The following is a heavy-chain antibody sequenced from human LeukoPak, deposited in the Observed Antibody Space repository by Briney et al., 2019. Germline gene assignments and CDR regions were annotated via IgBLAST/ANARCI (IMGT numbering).Heavy chain of an antibody. CDR1: GSTFSSYA. CDR2: ISGSGGST. CDR3: AKESVADPLLDY. V-gene: IGHV3-23*01. J-gene: IGHJ4*02. Sequence: GGSLRLSXAASGSTFSSYAMSWVRQAPGKGLEWVSAISGSGGSTYYADSVKGRFTISRDNSKNTLYLQMNSLRAEDTAVYYCAKESVADPLLDYWGQGTLVTVSS. D-gene: IGHD6-19*01.